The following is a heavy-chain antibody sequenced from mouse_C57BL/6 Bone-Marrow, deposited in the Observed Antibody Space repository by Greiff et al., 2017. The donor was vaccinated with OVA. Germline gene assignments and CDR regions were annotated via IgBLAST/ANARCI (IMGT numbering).Heavy chain of an antibody. CDR3: VLNFYWYFDV. CDR2: INPSTGGT. V-gene: IGHV1-42*01. Sequence: EVKLQQSGPELVKPGASVKISCKASGYSFTGYYMNWVKQSPEKSLEWIGEINPSTGGTTYNQKFKAKATLTVDKSSSTAYMQLKSLTSEDSAVYYCVLNFYWYFDVWGTGTTVTVSS. J-gene: IGHJ1*03. D-gene: IGHD1-3*01. CDR1: GYSFTGYY.